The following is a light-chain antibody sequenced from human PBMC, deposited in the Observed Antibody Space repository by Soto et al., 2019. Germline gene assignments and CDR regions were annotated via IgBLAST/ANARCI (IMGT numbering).Light chain of an antibody. V-gene: IGKV3-20*01. CDR1: QSVSSSY. CDR2: GAS. J-gene: IGKJ4*01. Sequence: EIVLTQSPGTLSLPPGERATLSCRASQSVSSSYLAWYQQKPGQAPRLLIYGASSRATGIPDRFSGSGSGTDFNLTISRLEPEDFAVYYCQQYGSSPPLTFGGGTKVEIK. CDR3: QQYGSSPPLT.